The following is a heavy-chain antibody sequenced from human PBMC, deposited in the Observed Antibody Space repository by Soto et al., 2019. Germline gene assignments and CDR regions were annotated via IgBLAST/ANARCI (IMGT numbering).Heavy chain of an antibody. D-gene: IGHD3-22*01. CDR3: ARAFYDSSGYYGALGY. J-gene: IGHJ4*02. V-gene: IGHV4-30-4*01. Sequence: QVQLQESGPGLLKPSQTLSLTCTVSGGSISSGDYYWSWIRQPPGKGLEWIGYIYYSGSTYYSPSLKSRITISIETSKNQLSLKLSSVTAADTAVYYCARAFYDSSGYYGALGYWGQGALVTVSS. CDR1: GGSISSGDYY. CDR2: IYYSGST.